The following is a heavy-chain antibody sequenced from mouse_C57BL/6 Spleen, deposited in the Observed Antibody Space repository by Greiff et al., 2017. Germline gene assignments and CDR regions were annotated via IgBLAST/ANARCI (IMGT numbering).Heavy chain of an antibody. CDR1: GYSFTGYY. CDR2: INPSTGGT. V-gene: IGHV1-42*01. Sequence: EVHLVESGPELVKPGASVKISCKASGYSFTGYYMNWVKQSPEKSLEWIGEINPSTGGTTYNQKFKAKATLTVDKSSSTAYMQLKSLTSEDSAVYYCARVDYDYPFAYWGQGTLVTVSA. CDR3: ARVDYDYPFAY. D-gene: IGHD2-4*01. J-gene: IGHJ3*01.